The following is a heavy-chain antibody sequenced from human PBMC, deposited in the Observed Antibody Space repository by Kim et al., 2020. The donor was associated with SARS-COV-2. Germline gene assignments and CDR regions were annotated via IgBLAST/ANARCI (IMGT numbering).Heavy chain of an antibody. D-gene: IGHD6-13*01. J-gene: IGHJ3*02. Sequence: AVSVKSRITINPDTSKNQFSPQLNSVTPEDTAVYYCARVIAAAGIGAFDIWGQGTMVTVSS. V-gene: IGHV6-1*01. CDR3: ARVIAAAGIGAFDI.